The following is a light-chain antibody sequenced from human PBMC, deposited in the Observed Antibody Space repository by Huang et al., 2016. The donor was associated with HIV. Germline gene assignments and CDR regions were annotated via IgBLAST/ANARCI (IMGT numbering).Light chain of an antibody. CDR3: QQYDNLPWT. V-gene: IGKV1-33*01. J-gene: IGKJ1*01. CDR2: AAS. CDR1: QDISTY. Sequence: DIQMTQSPSSLSASVGDRVTITCQASQDISTYLNWYQQKPGNAPKVLIYAASNLETGVPSRFSGSGAGTDFTFNISSLQPGDIATYYCQQYDNLPWTFGQGTKVEIK.